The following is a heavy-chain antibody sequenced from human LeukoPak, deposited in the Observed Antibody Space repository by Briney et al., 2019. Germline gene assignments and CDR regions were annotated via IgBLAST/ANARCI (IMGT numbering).Heavy chain of an antibody. CDR1: GYTFTGYY. V-gene: IGHV1-2*02. CDR3: AKGPVRGYQTYFFDH. CDR2: INPNSGGT. D-gene: IGHD3-22*01. J-gene: IGHJ4*02. Sequence: ASVKVSCKASGYTFTGYYMHWVRQAPGQGLEWMGWINPNSGGTNYAQKFQGRVTMTRDTSISTAYMELSRLRADDTAVYHCAKGPVRGYQTYFFDHWGQGTLVTVSS.